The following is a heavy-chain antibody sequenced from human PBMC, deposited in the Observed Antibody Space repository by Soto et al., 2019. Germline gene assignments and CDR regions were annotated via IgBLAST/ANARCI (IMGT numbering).Heavy chain of an antibody. J-gene: IGHJ4*02. CDR1: GYTFNKYP. V-gene: IGHV1-3*01. CDR3: VRKDYYGAGIYYFDY. CDR2: INAANGDT. Sequence: QVQLVQSGPEVKEPGASVKVSCKASGYTFNKYPLHWVRQAPGQGLEWMGFINAANGDTGYSQKFQDRVTLTRDKSASTAYMELSSLRSEDTAVYYCVRKDYYGAGIYYFDYWGQGTLVTVSS. D-gene: IGHD3-10*01.